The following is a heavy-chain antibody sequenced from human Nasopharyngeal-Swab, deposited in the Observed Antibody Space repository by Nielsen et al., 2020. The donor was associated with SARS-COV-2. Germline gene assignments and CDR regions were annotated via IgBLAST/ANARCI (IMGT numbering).Heavy chain of an antibody. V-gene: IGHV1-46*01. CDR1: GYTFTSYY. Sequence: ASVKVSCKASGYTFTSYYMHWVRQAPGQGLEWMGIINPSGGSTIYAQKLQGRVTMTTDTSTSTAYMELRSLRSDDTAVYYCAKDGVAARPDWFDPWGQGTLVTVSS. J-gene: IGHJ5*02. CDR2: INPSGGST. D-gene: IGHD6-6*01. CDR3: AKDGVAARPDWFDP.